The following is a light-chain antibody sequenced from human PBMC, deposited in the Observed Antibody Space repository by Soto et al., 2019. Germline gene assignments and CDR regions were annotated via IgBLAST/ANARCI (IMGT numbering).Light chain of an antibody. CDR1: QSVSSSY. CDR3: QQYDGSLWT. Sequence: EIVLTQSPATLSLSPGERATLSCRASQSVSSSYLAWYQQKPGQAPRLLIFGASNRATGIPDSFSGSGSGTDFTLTISRLEPEDFAVYYCQQYDGSLWTFGQGTKVDIK. V-gene: IGKV3-20*01. CDR2: GAS. J-gene: IGKJ1*01.